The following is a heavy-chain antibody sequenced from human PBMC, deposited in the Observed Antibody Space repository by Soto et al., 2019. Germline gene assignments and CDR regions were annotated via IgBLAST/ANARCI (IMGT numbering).Heavy chain of an antibody. CDR1: GGSISSYY. D-gene: IGHD3-22*01. CDR3: ARGRRRIVTARGGNAFDI. CDR2: IYYSGST. V-gene: IGHV4-59*08. Sequence: SETLSLTCTVSGGSISSYYWSWIRQPPGKGLEWIGYIYYSGSTNYNPSLKSRVTISVDTSKDQFSLKLSSVTAADTAVYYCARGRRRIVTARGGNAFDIWGQGTMVTVSS. J-gene: IGHJ3*02.